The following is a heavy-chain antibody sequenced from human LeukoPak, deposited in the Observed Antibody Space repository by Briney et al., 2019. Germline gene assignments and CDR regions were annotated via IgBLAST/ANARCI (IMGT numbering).Heavy chain of an antibody. CDR1: GFTVSSNY. CDR2: IYSGGST. V-gene: IGHV3-53*01. Sequence: GGSLRLSCAASGFTVSSNYMSWVRQAPGKGLEWVSVIYSGGSTYYADSVKRRFTISRDNSKNTLYLQMNSLRAEDTAVYYCARCNRWQQLAYFDYWGQGTLVTVSS. J-gene: IGHJ4*02. CDR3: ARCNRWQQLAYFDY. D-gene: IGHD6-13*01.